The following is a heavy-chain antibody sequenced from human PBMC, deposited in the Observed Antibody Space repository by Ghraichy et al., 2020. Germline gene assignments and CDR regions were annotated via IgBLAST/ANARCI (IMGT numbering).Heavy chain of an antibody. J-gene: IGHJ2*01. V-gene: IGHV3-23*01. D-gene: IGHD2-2*01. Sequence: GVLRLSCAASGFIFSNYAMSWVRQAPGKGSEWVSAISSGGDSTYYADSVKGRFTISRDNSKNTLYLEMNSLRAEDTSIYYCAKKSSSLYHFDLWGRGTLVTVSS. CDR2: ISSGGDST. CDR3: AKKSSSLYHFDL. CDR1: GFIFSNYA.